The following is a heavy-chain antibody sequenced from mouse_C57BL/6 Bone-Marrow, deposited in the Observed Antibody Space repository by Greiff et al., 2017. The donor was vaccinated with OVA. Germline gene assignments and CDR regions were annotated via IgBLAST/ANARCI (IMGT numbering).Heavy chain of an antibody. CDR1: GYAFSSSW. J-gene: IGHJ1*03. Sequence: QVQLQQSGPELVKPGASVKISCKASGYAFSSSWMNWVKQRPGKGLEWIGRIYPGDGDTNYNGKFKGKATLTADKSSSTAYMQLSSLTSEDSAVYFGARGTAMVTTRWYFDVWGTGTTVTVSS. D-gene: IGHD2-2*01. V-gene: IGHV1-82*01. CDR2: IYPGDGDT. CDR3: ARGTAMVTTRWYFDV.